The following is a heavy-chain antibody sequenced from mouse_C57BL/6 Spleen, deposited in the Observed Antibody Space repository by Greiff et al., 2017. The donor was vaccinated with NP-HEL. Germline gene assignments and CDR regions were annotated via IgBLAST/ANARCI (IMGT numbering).Heavy chain of an antibody. CDR2: ISSGSSTI. CDR3: ARRYYGSSYEYFDV. J-gene: IGHJ1*03. Sequence: DVHLVESGGGLVKPGGSLKLSCAASGFTFSDYGMHWVRQAPEKGLEWVAYISSGSSTIYYADTVKGRFTISRDNAKNTLFLQMTSLRSEDTAMYYCARRYYGSSYEYFDVWGTGTTVTVSS. D-gene: IGHD1-1*01. CDR1: GFTFSDYG. V-gene: IGHV5-17*01.